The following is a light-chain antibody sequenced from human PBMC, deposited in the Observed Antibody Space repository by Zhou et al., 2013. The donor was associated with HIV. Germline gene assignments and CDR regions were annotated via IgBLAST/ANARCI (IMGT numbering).Light chain of an antibody. V-gene: IGKV1-12*01. Sequence: DIQMTQSPSSVSASVGDRVTITCRASQGIDNYLGWYQQKPGKAPKLLIYDASTLQSGVPSRFSGSGSGTDFTLTITSLQPEDFATYYCQQANRFPQTFGQGTKVEIK. J-gene: IGKJ2*01. CDR2: DAS. CDR3: QQANRFPQT. CDR1: QGIDNY.